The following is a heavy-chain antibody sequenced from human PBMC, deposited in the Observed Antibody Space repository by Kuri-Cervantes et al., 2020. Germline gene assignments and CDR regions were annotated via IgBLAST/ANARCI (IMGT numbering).Heavy chain of an antibody. CDR1: GYSFITYW. V-gene: IGHV5-51*01. J-gene: IGHJ4*02. CDR3: ARHEAAAGTAPLDY. D-gene: IGHD6-13*01. CDR2: IYPGDSDT. Sequence: GESLKISCKGYGYSFITYWIGWVRQMPGKGLEWMGIIYPGDSDTRYSPSFQGQVTISADKSISTVYLQWSTLKASDTAMYYCARHEAAAGTAPLDYWGQGTLVTVSS.